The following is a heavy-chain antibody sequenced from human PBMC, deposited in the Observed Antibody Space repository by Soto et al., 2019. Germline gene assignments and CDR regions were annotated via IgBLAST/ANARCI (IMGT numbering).Heavy chain of an antibody. CDR2: IIPIFGTA. CDR3: AKRIAAAGTKGHWFDP. D-gene: IGHD6-13*01. CDR1: GGTFSSYA. J-gene: IGHJ5*02. V-gene: IGHV1-69*01. Sequence: QVQLVQSGAEVKKPVSSVKVSCNASGGTFSSYAISWVRQAPGQGLEWRGGIIPIFGTANYAQKFQGRVTITADESTSTAYMELSSLRSEDTAVYYCAKRIAAAGTKGHWFDPWGQGTLVTVSS.